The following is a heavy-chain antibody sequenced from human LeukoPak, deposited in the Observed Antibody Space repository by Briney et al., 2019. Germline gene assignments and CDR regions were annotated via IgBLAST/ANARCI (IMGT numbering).Heavy chain of an antibody. J-gene: IGHJ4*02. CDR3: AKVTMVRGAFDY. V-gene: IGHV3-23*01. CDR1: GFSFSSYT. D-gene: IGHD3-10*01. CDR2: IFPSGGEI. Sequence: PGGSLRLSCAASGFSFSSYTMNWVRQAPGKGLGWVSSIFPSGGEIHYADSVRGRFTISRDNSKSTLSLQMNSLRAEDTAVYYCAKVTMVRGAFDYWGQGTLVTVSS.